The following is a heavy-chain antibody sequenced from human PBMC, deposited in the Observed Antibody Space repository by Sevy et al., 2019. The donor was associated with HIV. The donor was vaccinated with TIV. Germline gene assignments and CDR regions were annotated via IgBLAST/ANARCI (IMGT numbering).Heavy chain of an antibody. CDR1: GFTFTRYW. CDR3: ARDVAAGDF. CDR2: INEDGTEK. J-gene: IGHJ4*02. Sequence: GGSLSLSCAASGFTFTRYWMTWVRQSPGKGLQWLANINEDGTEKYYRDSVRGRFTISRDNAKKSLHLQMNSLRVDDTGVYYCARDVAAGDFWGQGTLVTVSS. V-gene: IGHV3-7*01. D-gene: IGHD2-21*01.